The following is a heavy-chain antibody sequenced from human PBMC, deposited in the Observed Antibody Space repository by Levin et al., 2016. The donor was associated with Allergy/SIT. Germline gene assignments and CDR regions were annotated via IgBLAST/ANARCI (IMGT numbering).Heavy chain of an antibody. CDR2: IYYSGST. Sequence: SETLSLTCTVSGGSVSSGSYYWSWIRQPPGKGLEWIGYIYYSGSTNYNPSLKSRVTISVDTSKNQFSLKLSSVTAADTAVYYCARDASGLRYFWFDPWGQGTLVTVSS. D-gene: IGHD3-9*01. J-gene: IGHJ5*02. CDR1: GGSVSSGSYY. CDR3: ARDASGLRYFWFDP. V-gene: IGHV4-61*01.